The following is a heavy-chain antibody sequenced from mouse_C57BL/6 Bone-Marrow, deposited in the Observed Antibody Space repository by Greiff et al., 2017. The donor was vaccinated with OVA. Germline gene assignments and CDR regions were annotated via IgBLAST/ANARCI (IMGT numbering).Heavy chain of an antibody. D-gene: IGHD2-2*01. CDR3: ARGGGYDGWFAY. CDR1: GFTFSSYA. Sequence: EVKLVESGGGLVKPGGSLKLSCAASGFTFSSYAMSWVRQTPEKRLEWVATISDGGSYTYYPDNVKGRFTISRDNAKNNLYLQMSHLKSEDTAMYYCARGGGYDGWFAYWGQGTLVTVSA. CDR2: ISDGGSYT. V-gene: IGHV5-4*03. J-gene: IGHJ3*01.